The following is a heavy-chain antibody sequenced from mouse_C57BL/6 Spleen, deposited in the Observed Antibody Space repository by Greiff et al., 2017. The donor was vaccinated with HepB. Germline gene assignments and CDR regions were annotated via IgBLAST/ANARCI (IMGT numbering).Heavy chain of an antibody. V-gene: IGHV1-15*01. CDR3: TRWDPYWYFDV. CDR1: GYTFTDYE. D-gene: IGHD4-1*01. Sequence: QVQLKESGAELVRPGASVTLSCKASGYTFTDYEMHWVKQTPVHGLEWIGAIDPETGGTAYNQKFKGKAILTADKSSSTAYMELRSLTSEDSAVYYCTRWDPYWYFDVWGTGTTVTVSS. J-gene: IGHJ1*03. CDR2: IDPETGGT.